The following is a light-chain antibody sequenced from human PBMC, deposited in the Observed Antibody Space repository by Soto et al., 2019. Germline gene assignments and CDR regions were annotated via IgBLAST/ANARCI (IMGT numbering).Light chain of an antibody. V-gene: IGLV3-21*04. CDR3: QVWDSSSDVV. J-gene: IGLJ2*01. CDR2: YDS. Sequence: SYELTQPPSVSVAPGKTARITCRGNNIGSKSVHWYQQKPGQAPVLVIYYDSDRPSGIPERFSGSNSGNTATLTISRVEAGDEADYYCQVWDSSSDVVFGGGTKLTV. CDR1: NIGSKS.